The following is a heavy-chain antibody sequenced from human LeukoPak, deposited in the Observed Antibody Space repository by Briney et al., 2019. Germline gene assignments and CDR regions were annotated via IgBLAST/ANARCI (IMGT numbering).Heavy chain of an antibody. CDR3: ATPAWMGGLEPRTAHYGMDV. D-gene: IGHD1-1*01. CDR2: FDPEDGET. Sequence: ASVKVSCKVSGYTLTELSMHWVRQAPGKGLEWMGGFDPEDGETIYAQKFQGRVTMTEDTSTDTAYMELSSLRSEDTAVYYCATPAWMGGLEPRTAHYGMDVWGQGTTVTVSS. V-gene: IGHV1-24*01. J-gene: IGHJ6*02. CDR1: GYTLTELS.